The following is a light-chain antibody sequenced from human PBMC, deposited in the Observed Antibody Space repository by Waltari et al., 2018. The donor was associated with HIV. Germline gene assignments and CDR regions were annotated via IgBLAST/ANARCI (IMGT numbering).Light chain of an antibody. CDR2: KDR. V-gene: IGLV3-25*03. J-gene: IGLJ2*01. CDR1: ALPKQF. CDR3: QSADSSGTYVV. Sequence: SYELTQPPSGSVSPGQTARITCSGDALPKQFAYWYQQKPGQAPVLVIYKDRERPSGIPERFSGSSSGTTVTLTISGVQAEDEADYFCQSADSSGTYVVFGGGTKLTVL.